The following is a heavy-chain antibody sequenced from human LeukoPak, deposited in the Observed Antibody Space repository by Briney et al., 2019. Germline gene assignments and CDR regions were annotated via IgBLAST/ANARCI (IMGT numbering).Heavy chain of an antibody. CDR2: ISYDGSNK. D-gene: IGHD2-15*01. CDR3: AKRYCSGGSCSPFDY. V-gene: IGHV3-30*04. Sequence: PGRSLRLSCAASGFTFSSYAMHWVRQAPGKGLEWVAVISYDGSNKYYADSVKGRFTISRDNSKNTLYLQMNSLRAEDTAVYYCAKRYCSGGSCSPFDYWGQGTLVTVSS. J-gene: IGHJ4*02. CDR1: GFTFSSYA.